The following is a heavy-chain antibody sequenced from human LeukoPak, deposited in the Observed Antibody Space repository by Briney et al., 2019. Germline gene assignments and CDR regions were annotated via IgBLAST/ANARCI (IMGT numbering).Heavy chain of an antibody. D-gene: IGHD6-13*01. CDR1: GGSISSGGYY. V-gene: IGHV4-31*03. CDR2: IYYSGST. Sequence: SETLSLTCTVSGGSISSGGYYWSWIRQHPGKGLEWIGYIYYSGSTYYNPSLKSRVTISVDTSKNQFSLKLSSVTAADTAVYYRARETIAAAGTRFDYWGQGTLVTVSS. CDR3: ARETIAAAGTRFDY. J-gene: IGHJ4*02.